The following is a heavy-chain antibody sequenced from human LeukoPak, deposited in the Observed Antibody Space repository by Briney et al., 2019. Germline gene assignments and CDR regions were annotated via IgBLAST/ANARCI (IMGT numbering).Heavy chain of an antibody. CDR2: IIPIFGTA. J-gene: IGHJ4*02. Sequence: SSVKVSCKASGGTFSSYAISWVRQAPGQGLEWMGGIIPIFGTANYAQKFQGRVTITTDESTSTAYMELSSLRSEDTAVYYCARAIGDYVYFDYRGQGTLVTVSS. CDR3: ARAIGDYVYFDY. CDR1: GGTFSSYA. D-gene: IGHD4-17*01. V-gene: IGHV1-69*05.